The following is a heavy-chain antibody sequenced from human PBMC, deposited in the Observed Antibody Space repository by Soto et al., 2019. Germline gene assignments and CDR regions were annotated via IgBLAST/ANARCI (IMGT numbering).Heavy chain of an antibody. CDR3: AKGDSTTHGDSFDI. Sequence: PSENLSLTCSVPGGSISFDNWNWIRESPEKVLEWIGYVYHSGRTNYNPSLKSRVTISVDTSKNQFSLQLSAVTAADTAVYYCAKGDSTTHGDSFDIWGQGTMVTVS. CDR1: GGSISFDN. V-gene: IGHV4-59*01. CDR2: VYHSGRT. J-gene: IGHJ3*02. D-gene: IGHD6-13*01.